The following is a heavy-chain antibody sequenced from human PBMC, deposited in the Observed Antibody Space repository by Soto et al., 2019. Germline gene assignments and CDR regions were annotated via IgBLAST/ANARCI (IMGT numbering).Heavy chain of an antibody. CDR1: GYTFTSYG. D-gene: IGHD3-16*01. V-gene: IGHV1-18*01. CDR3: ARVGPESSPYNWFDP. J-gene: IGHJ5*02. CDR2: ISAYNGNT. Sequence: ASVKVSCKASGYTFTSYGISWVRQAPGQGLEWMGWISAYNGNTNYAQKLKGRVTMTTDTSTSTAYMELRSLSSDETAVYYCARVGPESSPYNWFDPWGQRTLVTVSS.